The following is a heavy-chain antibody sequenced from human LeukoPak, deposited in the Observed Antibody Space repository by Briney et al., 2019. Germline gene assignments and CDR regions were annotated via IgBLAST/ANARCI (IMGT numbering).Heavy chain of an antibody. D-gene: IGHD6-6*01. V-gene: IGHV4-59*01. CDR3: ARVRSIAARAFGY. J-gene: IGHJ4*02. Sequence: SETLSLTCTVYAGSINNYYWRWIRQPPGKGLEWIGYIYYRGSTNYNPSLKSRVTISVDTSKNQFSLKLSSVTAADTAVYYCARVRSIAARAFGYWGQGTLVTVSS. CDR1: AGSINNYY. CDR2: IYYRGST.